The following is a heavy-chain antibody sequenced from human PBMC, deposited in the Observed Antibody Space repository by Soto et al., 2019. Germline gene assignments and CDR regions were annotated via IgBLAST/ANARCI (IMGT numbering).Heavy chain of an antibody. D-gene: IGHD3-10*01. CDR2: INPILSMS. CDR1: GDTFTFYS. Sequence: QVQLVLSGAEVKKPGSSVRVSCKASGDTFTFYSINWVRQAPGLGLEWMGRINPILSMSNYAQRFQGRVTMTADQSTSTADMELSSLRSQDTSMYYFANRHGSGYRAFDYWGQAALVTV. V-gene: IGHV1-69*02. J-gene: IGHJ4*02. CDR3: ANRHGSGYRAFDY.